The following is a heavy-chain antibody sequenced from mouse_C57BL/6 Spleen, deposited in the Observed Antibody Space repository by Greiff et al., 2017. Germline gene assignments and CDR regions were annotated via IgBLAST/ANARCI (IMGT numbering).Heavy chain of an antibody. Sequence: VQLQQPGAELVKPGASVKLSCKASGYTFTSYWMQWVKQRPGQGLEWIGEIDPSDSYTNYNQKFKGKATLTVDTSSSTAYMQLSSLTSEDSAVYYCARTTAQATWAMDYWGQGTSVTVSS. V-gene: IGHV1-50*01. D-gene: IGHD3-2*02. CDR1: GYTFTSYW. CDR2: IDPSDSYT. J-gene: IGHJ4*01. CDR3: ARTTAQATWAMDY.